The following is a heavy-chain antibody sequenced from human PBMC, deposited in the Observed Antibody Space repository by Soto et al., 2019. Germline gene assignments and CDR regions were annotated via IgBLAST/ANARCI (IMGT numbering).Heavy chain of an antibody. CDR2: IYPDDSET. CDR3: ARHRDNRGQSAFNV. Sequence: GESLKISCKGAGYSFANYWIAWLRQMPGKGLEWMGIIYPDDSETSYSPSFQGQVTFSADKSTSTACLQRRRLRASDTAMYFCARHRDNRGQSAFNVWGEGTMVTVSS. D-gene: IGHD3-22*01. V-gene: IGHV5-51*01. CDR1: GYSFANYW. J-gene: IGHJ3*01.